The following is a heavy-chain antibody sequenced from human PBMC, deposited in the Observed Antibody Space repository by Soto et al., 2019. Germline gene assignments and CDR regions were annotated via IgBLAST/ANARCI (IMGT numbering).Heavy chain of an antibody. CDR2: ARHKIGHYMT. Sequence: EVQLVESGGGLVQPGGSLRLSCAASGFTFSDHFMEWVRQAPGKGLEWVGSARHKIGHYMTEYAASVKGRFIISRDESKNALFLQMNSLETEDTAVYYCTSPQRSSYDWKYYWGQGTLVTVSS. V-gene: IGHV3-72*01. CDR1: GFTFSDHF. D-gene: IGHD6-13*01. CDR3: TSPQRSSYDWKYY. J-gene: IGHJ4*02.